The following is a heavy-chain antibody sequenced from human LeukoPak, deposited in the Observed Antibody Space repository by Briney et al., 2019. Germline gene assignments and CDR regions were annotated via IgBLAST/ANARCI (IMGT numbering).Heavy chain of an antibody. V-gene: IGHV3-7*03. D-gene: IGHD3-16*01. CDR3: ARASKFGIWGYYYGMDV. Sequence: GGSLRLSCAASGFTFSSYWMSWVRQAPGKGLEWVANIKQDGSEKYYVDSVKGRFTISRDNAKNSLYLQMNSLRAEDTAVYYCARASKFGIWGYYYGMDVWGKGTTVTVSS. J-gene: IGHJ6*04. CDR1: GFTFSSYW. CDR2: IKQDGSEK.